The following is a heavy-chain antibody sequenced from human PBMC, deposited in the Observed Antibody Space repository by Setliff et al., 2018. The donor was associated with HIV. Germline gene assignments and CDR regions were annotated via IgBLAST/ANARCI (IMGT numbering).Heavy chain of an antibody. CDR1: GGSFSGFY. CDR3: ARATYGSRAGTGLYFDS. D-gene: IGHD6-6*01. Sequence: KTSETLSLTCGISGGSFSGFYWAWIRQPPGKGLEWIGEINYSGKTNKNPSLKSRVTISADTSRTQFSLNLISVTAADTAVYYCARATYGSRAGTGLYFDSWGQGALVTVSS. J-gene: IGHJ4*02. CDR2: INYSGKT. V-gene: IGHV4-34*01.